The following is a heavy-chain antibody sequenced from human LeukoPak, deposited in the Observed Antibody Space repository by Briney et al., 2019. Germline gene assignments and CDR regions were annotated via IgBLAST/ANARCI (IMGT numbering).Heavy chain of an antibody. CDR3: ARGFTWSGYYKGNWFDP. V-gene: IGHV4-34*01. J-gene: IGHJ5*02. CDR2: INHSGST. Sequence: SETLSLTCAVYGGSFSGYYWSLIRQPPGKGLEWIGEINHSGSTNYNPSLKSRVTISVDTSKNQFSLKLSSVTAADTAVYYCARGFTWSGYYKGNWFDPWGQGTLVTVSS. D-gene: IGHD3-3*01. CDR1: GGSFSGYY.